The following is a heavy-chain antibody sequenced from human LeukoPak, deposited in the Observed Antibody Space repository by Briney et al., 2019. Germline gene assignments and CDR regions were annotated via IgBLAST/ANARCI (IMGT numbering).Heavy chain of an antibody. CDR1: GFTFSSYA. J-gene: IGHJ4*02. V-gene: IGHV3-30-3*01. CDR2: ISYDGSNK. Sequence: PGGSLRLSCAASGFTFSSYAMHWVRQAPGKGLEWVAVISYDGSNKYYADSVKGRFTISRDNSKNTLYLQMNSLRAEDTAVYYCARDGDASVIYFDYWGQGTLVTVSS. CDR3: ARDGDASVIYFDY. D-gene: IGHD3-16*02.